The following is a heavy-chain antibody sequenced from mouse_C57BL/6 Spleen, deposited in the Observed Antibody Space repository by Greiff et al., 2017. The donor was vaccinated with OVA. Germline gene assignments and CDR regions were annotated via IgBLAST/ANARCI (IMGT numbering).Heavy chain of an antibody. D-gene: IGHD2-5*01. CDR3: TREDYSKP. V-gene: IGHV1-15*01. CDR2: IDPETGGT. Sequence: VQRVESGAELVRPGASVTLSCKASGYTFTDYEMHWVKQTPVHGLEWIGAIDPETGGTAYNQKFKGKAILTADKSSSTAYMELRSLTSEDSAVYYCTREDYSKPWGQGTLVTVSA. CDR1: GYTFTDYE. J-gene: IGHJ3*01.